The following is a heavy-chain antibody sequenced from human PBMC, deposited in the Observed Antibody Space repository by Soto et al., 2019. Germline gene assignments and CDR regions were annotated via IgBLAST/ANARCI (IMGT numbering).Heavy chain of an antibody. Sequence: GGSLRLSCAASGFTFSSYAMSWVRQAPWKGLEWVSAISGSGGSTYYADSVKGRFTISRDNSKNTLYLQMNSLRAEDTAVYYCATWLVRPFDYWGKGSLFAVAS. CDR1: GFTFSSYA. CDR3: ATWLVRPFDY. D-gene: IGHD6-19*01. V-gene: IGHV3-23*01. CDR2: ISGSGGST. J-gene: IGHJ4*02.